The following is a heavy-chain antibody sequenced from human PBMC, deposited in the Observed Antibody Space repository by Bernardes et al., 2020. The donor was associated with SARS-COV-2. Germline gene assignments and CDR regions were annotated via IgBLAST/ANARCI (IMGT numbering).Heavy chain of an antibody. CDR2: IFYSGST. CDR3: ARQDFIAAAGTRWFDP. CDR1: GGSISSSFYY. D-gene: IGHD6-13*01. Sequence: SETLSLTCIVSGGSISSSFYYWGWIRQPPGKGLEWIGSIFYSGSTHYNPSLKSRVTISVDTSKNQFSLKLSSVTAADTAVYHCARQDFIAAAGTRWFDPWGQGTLVTVSS. J-gene: IGHJ5*02. V-gene: IGHV4-39*01.